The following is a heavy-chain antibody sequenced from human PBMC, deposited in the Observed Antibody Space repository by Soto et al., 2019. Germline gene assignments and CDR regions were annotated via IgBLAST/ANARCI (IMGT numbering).Heavy chain of an antibody. D-gene: IGHD3-3*01. CDR3: ARGEQLYQYYYGMDV. CDR1: GYSFTTHA. Sequence: GASVKVSCKASGYSFTTHAMIWVRQAPGQRPEWMGWINTGNGNTRYSPKFQGRVNITRDTSASTAYMELSSLESEDTAVYYCARGEQLYQYYYGMDVWGQGSTVTVSS. J-gene: IGHJ6*02. CDR2: INTGNGNT. V-gene: IGHV1-3*04.